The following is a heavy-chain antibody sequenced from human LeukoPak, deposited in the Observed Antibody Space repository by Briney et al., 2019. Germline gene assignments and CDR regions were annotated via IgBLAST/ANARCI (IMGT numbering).Heavy chain of an antibody. J-gene: IGHJ6*02. CDR1: GGSISGTDLY. CDR3: EKDSHLDV. CDR2: IHSTGNS. Sequence: PSETLSLTCTVSGGSISGTDLYWGWIRQPPGKGLEWIGNIHSTGNSFCNPSLKSRVTISVDTSKNQFSLKLSSVTAADTAVYYCEKDSHLDVWGHGTTVTVSS. V-gene: IGHV4-39*01. D-gene: IGHD2-15*01.